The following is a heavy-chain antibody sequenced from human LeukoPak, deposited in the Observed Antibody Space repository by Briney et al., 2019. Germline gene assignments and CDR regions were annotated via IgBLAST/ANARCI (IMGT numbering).Heavy chain of an antibody. Sequence: SETLSLTCTVSGGSISSSSYYWGWIRQPPGKGLEWIGSIYYSGSTYYNPSLKSRVTISVDTSKNQFSLKLSSVTAADTAVYYCARDGAAAGTGFDYWGQGTLVTVSS. CDR1: GGSISSSSYY. D-gene: IGHD6-13*01. J-gene: IGHJ4*02. CDR3: ARDGAAAGTGFDY. CDR2: IYYSGST. V-gene: IGHV4-39*07.